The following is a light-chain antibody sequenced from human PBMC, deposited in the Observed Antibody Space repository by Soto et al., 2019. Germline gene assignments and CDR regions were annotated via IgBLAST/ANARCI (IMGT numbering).Light chain of an antibody. J-gene: IGLJ1*01. CDR2: LEGSGSY. V-gene: IGLV4-60*02. Sequence: QSVLTQSSSASASLGSSVKLTCTLSSGHSSYIIAWHQQQPGKAPRYLMNLEGSGSYNKGSGVPDRFSGSSSGTDRYLIISNLQFEDEADYYCETWDSNTRVFGTGTKLTVL. CDR3: ETWDSNTRV. CDR1: SGHSSYI.